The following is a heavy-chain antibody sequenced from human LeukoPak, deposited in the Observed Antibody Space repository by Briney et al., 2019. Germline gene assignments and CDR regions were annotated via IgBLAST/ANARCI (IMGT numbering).Heavy chain of an antibody. J-gene: IGHJ3*02. CDR1: GYSFTNFW. D-gene: IGHD6-13*01. Sequence: GESLKISCKASGYSFTNFWIGWVRQMPGRGLEWMGLIFPRDSNIKYSPSFQGQVTISADKSISTAYLQWSSLKASDTAMYYCARQIWGIAAGGGAFDIWGQGTMVTVSS. V-gene: IGHV5-51*01. CDR3: ARQIWGIAAGGGAFDI. CDR2: IFPRDSNI.